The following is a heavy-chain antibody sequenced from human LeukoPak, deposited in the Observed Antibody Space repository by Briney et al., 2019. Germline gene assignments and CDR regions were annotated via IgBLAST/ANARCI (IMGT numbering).Heavy chain of an antibody. CDR2: MYYSGST. Sequence: SETLSLTCSVSGDAITGSSYYWGWIRQPPGKGLEWIGSMYYSGSTYSNPSLKSRVTMSADTSKNQFSLKLSSVSAADTAAYYCARQYYDNTGYYYFDYWGQGTLVTVSS. J-gene: IGHJ4*02. CDR3: ARQYYDNTGYYYFDY. D-gene: IGHD3-22*01. CDR1: GDAITGSSYY. V-gene: IGHV4-39*01.